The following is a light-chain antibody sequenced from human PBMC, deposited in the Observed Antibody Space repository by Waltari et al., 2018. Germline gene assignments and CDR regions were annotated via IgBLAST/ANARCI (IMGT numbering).Light chain of an antibody. CDR2: GPS. V-gene: IGKV3-20*01. J-gene: IGKJ2*01. Sequence: EIVLTQSPGTLSLSPGERATLPCRASQSVRSSSLAWYQQKPGQAPRLLIYGPSSRATGIPDRFSGSGSGTDFTLTISRLEPEDFAVYYCQQYGSSPYTFGQGTKLEIK. CDR3: QQYGSSPYT. CDR1: QSVRSSS.